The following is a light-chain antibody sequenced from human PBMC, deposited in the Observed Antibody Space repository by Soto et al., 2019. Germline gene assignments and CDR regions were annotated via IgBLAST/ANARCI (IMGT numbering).Light chain of an antibody. CDR1: SSNIGSKT. CDR3: AAWDDSLNGWV. J-gene: IGLJ3*02. Sequence: QSVLTQPPSASGTPGQRVTISCSGSSSNIGSKTVNWYQQLPGTAPKILIYSNNQRPSGVPDRFSGSKSGTSASLAISGLQSEVEADYYCAAWDDSLNGWVFGGGTKLTVL. CDR2: SNN. V-gene: IGLV1-44*01.